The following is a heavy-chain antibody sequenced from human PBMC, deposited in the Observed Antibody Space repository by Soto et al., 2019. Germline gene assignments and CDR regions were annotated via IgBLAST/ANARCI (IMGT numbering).Heavy chain of an antibody. CDR1: GGSISSYY. CDR3: ARLGGYYQALDS. V-gene: IGHV4-59*08. Sequence: TSETLSLTCTVSGGSISSYYWSWIRQPPGKGLEWIGYIYYSGSANYNPSLKSRVTISVDTSKNEVSLRLTSVTAADTAVYYCARLGGYYQALDSWGQGTLVTVSS. D-gene: IGHD3-22*01. CDR2: IYYSGSA. J-gene: IGHJ4*02.